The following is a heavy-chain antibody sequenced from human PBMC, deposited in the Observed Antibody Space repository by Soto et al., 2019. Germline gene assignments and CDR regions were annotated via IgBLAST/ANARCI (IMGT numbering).Heavy chain of an antibody. V-gene: IGHV3-33*01. CDR1: GFTFSSYG. D-gene: IGHD2-2*01. CDR3: ASGCSSTSCHPNLDY. J-gene: IGHJ4*02. Sequence: QVQLVESGGGVVQPGRSLRLSCAASGFTFSSYGMHWVRQAPGKGLEWVAVIWYDGSNKYYADSVKGRFTISRDNSKNTLYLQMNSLRAEDTAVYYCASGCSSTSCHPNLDYWGQGTLVTVSS. CDR2: IWYDGSNK.